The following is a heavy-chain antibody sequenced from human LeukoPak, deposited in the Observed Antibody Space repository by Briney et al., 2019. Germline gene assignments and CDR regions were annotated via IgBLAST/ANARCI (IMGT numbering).Heavy chain of an antibody. V-gene: IGHV1-69*04. D-gene: IGHD2-2*01. J-gene: IGHJ6*02. CDR1: GGTFSSYA. CDR3: ASGTNSQGTWVHMDV. CDR2: IIPIFGIA. Sequence: GASVKVSCKASGGTFSSYAISWVRQAPGQGLEWMGRIIPIFGIANYAQKFQGRVTITADKSTSTAYMELSSLRSEDTAVYYCASGTNSQGTWVHMDVWGQGTTVTVSS.